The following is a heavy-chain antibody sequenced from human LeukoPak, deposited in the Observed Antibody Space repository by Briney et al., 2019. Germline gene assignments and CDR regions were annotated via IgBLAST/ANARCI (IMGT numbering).Heavy chain of an antibody. D-gene: IGHD3-10*01. V-gene: IGHV4-39*01. J-gene: IGHJ4*02. Sequence: SETLSLTCTVSGGSISSSSYYWGWIRQPPGKGLEWIGSIYYSGSTYYSPSLKSPVTISVDTSKNQFSLKLSSVTAADTAVYYCATPPVGSGSYYEYYFDYWGQGTLVTVSS. CDR2: IYYSGST. CDR1: GGSISSSSYY. CDR3: ATPPVGSGSYYEYYFDY.